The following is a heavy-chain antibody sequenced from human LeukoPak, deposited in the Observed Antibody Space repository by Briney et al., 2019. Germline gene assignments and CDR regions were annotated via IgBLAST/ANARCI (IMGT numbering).Heavy chain of an antibody. CDR3: APLWFGDYYYGMDV. V-gene: IGHV4-34*01. Sequence: SETLSLTCAVYGGSFSGYYWSWIRQPPGKGLEWIGEINHSGSTNYNPSLKSRVTISVDTSKNQFSLKLSSVTAADTAVYYCAPLWFGDYYYGMDVWGQGTTVTVSS. CDR1: GGSFSGYY. CDR2: INHSGST. D-gene: IGHD3-10*01. J-gene: IGHJ6*02.